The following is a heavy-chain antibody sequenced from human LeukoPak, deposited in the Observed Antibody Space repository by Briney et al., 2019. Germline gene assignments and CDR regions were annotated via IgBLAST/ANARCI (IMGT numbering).Heavy chain of an antibody. CDR2: ISSSGSTI. Sequence: GGSLRLSCAASGFIVSDHYMGWVRQAPGKGLEWVSYISSSGSTIYYADSVKGRFTISRDNAKNSLYLQMNSLRAEDTAVYYCARDYYGSGSHFDYWGQGTLVTVSS. J-gene: IGHJ4*02. CDR1: GFIVSDHY. CDR3: ARDYYGSGSHFDY. V-gene: IGHV3-11*01. D-gene: IGHD3-10*01.